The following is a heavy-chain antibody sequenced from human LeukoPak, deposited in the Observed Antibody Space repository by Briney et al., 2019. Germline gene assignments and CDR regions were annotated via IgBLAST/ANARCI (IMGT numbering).Heavy chain of an antibody. Sequence: GGSLRLSCTASGFTFGDYAMSWVRQAPGKGLEGVSAISGSGGSTYYADSVKGRFTISRDNSKNTLYLQMNSLRAEDTAVYYCAKENYDFWSGYLDRDAFDIWGQGTMVTVSS. CDR3: AKENYDFWSGYLDRDAFDI. CDR2: ISGSGGST. CDR1: GFTFGDYA. D-gene: IGHD3-3*01. V-gene: IGHV3-23*01. J-gene: IGHJ3*02.